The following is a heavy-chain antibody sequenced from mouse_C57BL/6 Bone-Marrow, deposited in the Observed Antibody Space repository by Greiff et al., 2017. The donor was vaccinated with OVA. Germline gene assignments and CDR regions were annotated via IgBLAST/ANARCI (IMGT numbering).Heavy chain of an antibody. V-gene: IGHV1-81*01. CDR1: GYTFTSYG. J-gene: IGHJ3*01. Sequence: QVQLQQSGAELARPGASVKLSCKASGYTFTSYGISWVKQRTGQGLEWIGEIYPRSGNTYYNEKFKGKATLTADKSSSTAYMELRRLTSEDSAVYFCARWDYYGRGFAYWGQGTLVTVSA. CDR3: ARWDYYGRGFAY. D-gene: IGHD1-1*01. CDR2: IYPRSGNT.